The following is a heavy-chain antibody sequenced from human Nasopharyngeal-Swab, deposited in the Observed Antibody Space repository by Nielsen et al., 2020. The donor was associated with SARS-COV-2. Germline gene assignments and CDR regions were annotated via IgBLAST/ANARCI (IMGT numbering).Heavy chain of an antibody. Sequence: SQTLSLTCAVYGGSFSGYYWSWIRQPPGKGLEWIGEINHSGSTNYNPSLKSRVTISVDTSKSQFSLKLSSVTAADTAVYYCARGDIVLVVYAQSNWFDPWGQGTLVTVSS. CDR3: ARGDIVLVVYAQSNWFDP. D-gene: IGHD2-8*02. V-gene: IGHV4-34*01. CDR2: INHSGST. J-gene: IGHJ5*02. CDR1: GGSFSGYY.